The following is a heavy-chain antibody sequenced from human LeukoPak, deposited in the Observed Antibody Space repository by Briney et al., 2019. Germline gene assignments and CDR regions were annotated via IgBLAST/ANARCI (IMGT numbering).Heavy chain of an antibody. CDR1: GGSISSSSYY. CDR3: ARHVPTGYYYYGMDV. V-gene: IGHV4-39*01. J-gene: IGHJ6*02. Sequence: SETLSLTCTVSGGSISSSSYYWGWVRQPPGTGLEWIGSIYYSGSTYYNPSLKSRVTISVDTSKNQFSLKLSSVTAADTAVYYCARHVPTGYYYYGMDVWGQGTTATVSS. D-gene: IGHD1-14*01. CDR2: IYYSGST.